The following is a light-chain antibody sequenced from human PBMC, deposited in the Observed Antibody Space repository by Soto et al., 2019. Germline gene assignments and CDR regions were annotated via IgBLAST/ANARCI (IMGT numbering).Light chain of an antibody. CDR2: DVS. Sequence: EIVMTQSRATLSVAPGERVTLSCRASQSLSTNLAWLQRKPGQAPRLLIYDVSTRATGVPARFSGSGSGTEFTLTISSPQSEDFAVYYCQQYNNWPPTFGQGTRLEN. J-gene: IGKJ5*01. CDR1: QSLSTN. CDR3: QQYNNWPPT. V-gene: IGKV3-15*01.